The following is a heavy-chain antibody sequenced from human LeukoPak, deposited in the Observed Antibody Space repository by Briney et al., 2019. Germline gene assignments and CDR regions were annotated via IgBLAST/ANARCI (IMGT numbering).Heavy chain of an antibody. V-gene: IGHV3-48*01. J-gene: IGHJ4*02. CDR3: ARVSEHGRSLLWFGESEYYFDY. CDR1: GFTFSSYA. Sequence: PGGSLRLSCAASGFTFSSYAMSWVRQAPGKGLEWVSYISSSSSTIYYADSVKGRFTISRDNAKNSLYLQMNSLRTEDTAVYYCARVSEHGRSLLWFGESEYYFDYWGQGTLVTVSS. D-gene: IGHD3-10*01. CDR2: ISSSSSTI.